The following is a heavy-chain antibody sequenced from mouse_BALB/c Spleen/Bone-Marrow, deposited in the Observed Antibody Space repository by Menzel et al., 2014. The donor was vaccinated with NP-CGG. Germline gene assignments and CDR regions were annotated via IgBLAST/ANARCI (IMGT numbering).Heavy chain of an antibody. J-gene: IGHJ3*01. V-gene: IGHV5-6-3*01. Sequence: EVQLVESGGGLVQPGGSLKPSCAASGFTSSSYGMSWVRQTADKRLEMIATINFKGDTTYHPDSVKGRFTISRDNVKNTLYLQMSSLKSEDTAMCYCARGHDYSSWFAYWGQGTLVTVSA. CDR1: GFTSSSYG. D-gene: IGHD2-4*01. CDR2: INFKGDTT. CDR3: ARGHDYSSWFAY.